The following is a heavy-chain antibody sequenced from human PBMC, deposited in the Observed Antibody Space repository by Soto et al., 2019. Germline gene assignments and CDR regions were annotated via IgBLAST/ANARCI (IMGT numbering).Heavy chain of an antibody. CDR3: ATRGGGGGY. J-gene: IGHJ4*02. D-gene: IGHD3-10*01. CDR1: GFTVSNNY. Sequence: EVQLVESGGGLIQPGGSLRLSCAVSGFTVSNNYMSWVRQAPGKGLEGVSVIYSGGYTAYGDSVKGRFTISRDNSKNTLYFQKNRLRATARPVFYCATRGGGGGYWGQGTLVTVSS. V-gene: IGHV3-53*01. CDR2: IYSGGYT.